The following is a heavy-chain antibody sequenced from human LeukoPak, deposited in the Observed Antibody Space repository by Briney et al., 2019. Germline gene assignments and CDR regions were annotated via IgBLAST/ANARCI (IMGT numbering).Heavy chain of an antibody. D-gene: IGHD6-13*01. CDR3: ARATYSSSPPPDY. CDR1: GFTFSSYS. V-gene: IGHV3-21*01. Sequence: GGSLRLSCAASGFTFSSYSMNWVRQAPGEGLEWVSSISSSSSYIYYADSVKGRFTISGDNAKNSLYLQMNSLRAEDTAVYYCARATYSSSPPPDYWGQGTLVTVSS. CDR2: ISSSSSYI. J-gene: IGHJ4*02.